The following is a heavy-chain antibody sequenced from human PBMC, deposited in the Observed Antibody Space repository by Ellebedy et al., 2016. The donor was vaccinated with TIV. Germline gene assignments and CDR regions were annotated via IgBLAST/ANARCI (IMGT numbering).Heavy chain of an antibody. CDR2: INPRGGAT. CDR3: ARDQHFYDISGDHFGMDA. J-gene: IGHJ6*01. Sequence: ASVKVSCKASGYAFSSYFMHWVREAPGQGLEWMGIINPRGGATTYAQKFQGRVSMTGDTSTSTVYMELSSLRSEDTAVYYCARDQHFYDISGDHFGMDAWGQGTTVTVSS. D-gene: IGHD3-22*01. CDR1: GYAFSSYF. V-gene: IGHV1-46*01.